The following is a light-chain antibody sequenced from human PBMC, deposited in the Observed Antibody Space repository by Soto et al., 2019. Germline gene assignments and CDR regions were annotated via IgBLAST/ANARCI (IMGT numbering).Light chain of an antibody. CDR3: QTWGTGMV. CDR1: SGHSSYG. Sequence: QSVLTQSPSASASLGASVKLTCTLSSGHSSYGIAWHQQQPEKGPRYLMKLNSDGSHYKGDGIPDRFSGSSSGAERYLTISSLQSEDEADYYCQTWGTGMVFGGGTKLTVL. J-gene: IGLJ2*01. CDR2: LNSDGSH. V-gene: IGLV4-69*01.